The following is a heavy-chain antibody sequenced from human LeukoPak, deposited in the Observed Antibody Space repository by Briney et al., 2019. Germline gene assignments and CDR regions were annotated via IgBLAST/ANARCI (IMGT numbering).Heavy chain of an antibody. J-gene: IGHJ5*02. D-gene: IGHD1-26*01. CDR1: GFIFSTYG. CDR2: ISGSGGST. CDR3: AKDSSIVGATSWFDP. Sequence: GGSLRLSCAASGFIFSTYGMSWVRQAPGKGLEWVSTISGSGGSTYYADSVKGRFTISRDNSKNTLYLQMNSLRAEDTAVYYCAKDSSIVGATSWFDPWGQGTLVTVSS. V-gene: IGHV3-23*01.